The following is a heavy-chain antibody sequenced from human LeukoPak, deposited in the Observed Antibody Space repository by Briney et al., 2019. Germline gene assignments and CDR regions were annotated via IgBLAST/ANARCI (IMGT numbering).Heavy chain of an antibody. CDR2: MNPNSGNT. D-gene: IGHD6-19*01. J-gene: IGHJ4*02. CDR1: GYTFTSYD. CDR3: ARGKIGSSGWFPFVY. Sequence: ASVKVSCKAPGYTFTSYDINWVRQATGQGLEWMGWMNPNSGNTGYAQKFQGRVTMTRNTSISTAYMELSSLRSEDTAVYYCARGKIGSSGWFPFVYWGQGTLVTVSS. V-gene: IGHV1-8*01.